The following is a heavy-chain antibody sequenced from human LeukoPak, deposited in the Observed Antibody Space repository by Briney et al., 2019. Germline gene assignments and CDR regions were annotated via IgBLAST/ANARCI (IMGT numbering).Heavy chain of an antibody. Sequence: ASVKVSCKASGYTFTGYYMHWVRQAPGQGLEWMGWINPNSGGTNYAQKFQGRVTMTRDTSISTAYMELSRLRSDDTAVYYCATPSGYCSSTSCASDYYYMDVWGKGTTVTVSS. J-gene: IGHJ6*03. D-gene: IGHD2-2*03. V-gene: IGHV1-2*02. CDR1: GYTFTGYY. CDR3: ATPSGYCSSTSCASDYYYMDV. CDR2: INPNSGGT.